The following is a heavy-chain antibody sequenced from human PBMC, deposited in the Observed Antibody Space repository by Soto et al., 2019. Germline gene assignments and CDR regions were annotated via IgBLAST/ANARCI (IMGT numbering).Heavy chain of an antibody. CDR2: INEDGSTK. D-gene: IGHD3-3*01. CDR1: GFTFSSYY. CDR3: VRAKGFLMNY. Sequence: EVQLVESGGGLVQPGGSLRLSCAASGFTFSSYYLSWVRLAPGKGLEWVAIINEDGSTKYSVDSVKGRFTISRENAQNALYLQMNSLRAEDTAVYYCVRAKGFLMNYWGQGTLVTVSS. J-gene: IGHJ4*02. V-gene: IGHV3-7*04.